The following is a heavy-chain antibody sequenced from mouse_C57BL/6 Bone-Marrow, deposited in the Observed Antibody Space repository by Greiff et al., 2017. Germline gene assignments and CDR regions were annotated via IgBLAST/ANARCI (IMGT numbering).Heavy chain of an antibody. Sequence: EVHLVESGGDLVKPGGSLKLSCAASGFTFSSYGMSWVRQTPDERLEWVATISSGGSYTYYPDSVKGRFPISRDNAKNTLYLQMSSLKSEDTAMYYCARLNWAWFAYWGQGTLVTVSA. CDR1: GFTFSSYG. CDR2: ISSGGSYT. V-gene: IGHV5-6*01. CDR3: ARLNWAWFAY. D-gene: IGHD4-1*01. J-gene: IGHJ3*01.